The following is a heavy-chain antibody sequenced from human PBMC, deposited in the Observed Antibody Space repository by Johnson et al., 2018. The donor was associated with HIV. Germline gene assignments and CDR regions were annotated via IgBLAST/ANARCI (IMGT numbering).Heavy chain of an antibody. CDR3: TTAIVIDAFDI. V-gene: IGHV3-33*01. Sequence: QVQLVESGGGLVQPGGSLRLSCAASGFTFSSYGMHWVRQAPGKGLEWVAVIWYDGSNKYYADSVKGRFTISGDNSKNTLSLQMNSLRAEDTAVYYCTTAIVIDAFDIWGKGTMVTDSS. D-gene: IGHD3-16*02. CDR2: IWYDGSNK. J-gene: IGHJ3*02. CDR1: GFTFSSYG.